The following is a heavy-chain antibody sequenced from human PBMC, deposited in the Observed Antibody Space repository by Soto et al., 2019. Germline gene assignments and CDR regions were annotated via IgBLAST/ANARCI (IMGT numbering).Heavy chain of an antibody. V-gene: IGHV1-2*04. J-gene: IGHJ6*02. CDR2: INPNSGGT. CDR1: GYTFTGDY. CDR3: ARGPTRNYYYGMDV. Sequence: ASVKGSCKASGYTFTGDYMHWVRQAPGQGLEWMGWINPNSGGTNYAQKFQGWVTMTRDTSISTAYMELSRLRSDDTAVYYCARGPTRNYYYGMDVWGQGTTVTVSS.